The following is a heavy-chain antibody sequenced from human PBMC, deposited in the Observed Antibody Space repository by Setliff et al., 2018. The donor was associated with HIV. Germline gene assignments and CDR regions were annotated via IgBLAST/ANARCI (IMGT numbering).Heavy chain of an antibody. CDR2: ISSSSTYT. D-gene: IGHD6-19*01. J-gene: IGHJ4*02. CDR1: GFIFSNYR. Sequence: PGGSLRLSCAASGFIFSNYRMNWVRQAPGKGLEWFSSISSSSTYTFYADSVKGRFTISRDNAKNSLYLQMNSLRAEDTAVYYCARLMYSSGPGSFDYWGQGTLVTVSS. V-gene: IGHV3-21*01. CDR3: ARLMYSSGPGSFDY.